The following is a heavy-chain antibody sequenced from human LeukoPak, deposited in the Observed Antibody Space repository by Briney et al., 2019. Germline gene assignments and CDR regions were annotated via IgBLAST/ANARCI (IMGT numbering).Heavy chain of an antibody. CDR2: IEPAGSAT. CDR1: GFAFSSYW. V-gene: IGHV3-7*01. Sequence: GGSLRLSCGASGFAFSSYWMTWLRQAPGKGLEFVANIEPAGSATYYADSVKGRFAISRDNTKNLLYLQMNSLTAEDSAVYHCGRFGYVSAVDPWGQGALVTVSS. D-gene: IGHD2-15*01. J-gene: IGHJ5*02. CDR3: GRFGYVSAVDP.